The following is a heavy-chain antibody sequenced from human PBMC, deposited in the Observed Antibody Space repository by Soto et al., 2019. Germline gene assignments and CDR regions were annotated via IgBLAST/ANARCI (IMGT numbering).Heavy chain of an antibody. J-gene: IGHJ6*02. CDR3: ARLQTDENNGYFTMDV. V-gene: IGHV5-51*01. Sequence: PGESLKISCKGSGYTFTSYWIGWVRQMPGKGLEWMGMIYPGDPDRRYSPSFQGQVTISADKSISTAYLQWSSLKASDTAIYYCARLQTDENNGYFTMDVWGQGTTVTVSS. CDR1: GYTFTSYW. CDR2: IYPGDPDR. D-gene: IGHD3-22*01.